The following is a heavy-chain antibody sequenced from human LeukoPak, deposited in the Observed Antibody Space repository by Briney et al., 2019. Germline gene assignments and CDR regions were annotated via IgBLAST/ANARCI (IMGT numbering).Heavy chain of an antibody. CDR3: AKDQYGGNPQYYFDY. J-gene: IGHJ4*02. CDR1: GFTFSSYA. D-gene: IGHD4-23*01. Sequence: GGSLRLSCAASGFTFSSYAMSWVRQAPGKGLDWVSSISGSGGNTYYADSVKGRFTISRDNSKNTLYLQMNSLRAEDTAVYYCAKDQYGGNPQYYFDYWGQGTLVTVSS. V-gene: IGHV3-23*01. CDR2: ISGSGGNT.